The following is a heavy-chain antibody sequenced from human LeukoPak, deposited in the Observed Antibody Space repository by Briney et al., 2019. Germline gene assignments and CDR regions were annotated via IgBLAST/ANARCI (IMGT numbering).Heavy chain of an antibody. CDR1: GFNFGNYA. V-gene: IGHV3-30-3*01. CDR2: PSGGFYE. D-gene: IGHD3-10*01. CDR3: ARDSTYYYESGSSGPHYFDN. Sequence: GGSLRLSCAASGFNFGNYAMHWVRRAPGKGLEWVSLPSGGFYEYYADSVKGRFTISRDDSGNTLYLQLNSLRPEDTAVYYCARDSTYYYESGSSGPHYFDNWGQGTLVTVSS. J-gene: IGHJ4*02.